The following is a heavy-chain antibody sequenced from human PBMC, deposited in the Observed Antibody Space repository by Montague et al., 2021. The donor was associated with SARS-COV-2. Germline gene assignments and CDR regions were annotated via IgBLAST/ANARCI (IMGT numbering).Heavy chain of an antibody. V-gene: IGHV3-21*01. Sequence: SLRLSCSASGFSFSTYSMNWVRQAPGKGLEWVSSISSSSSSYIYYADSVKGRFTITSDNDKNPLYLQMNSLRADDTAVYYCGRVIPRSYGIVDYWGQGTLVAVSS. D-gene: IGHD1-26*01. CDR3: GRVIPRSYGIVDY. CDR1: GFSFSTYS. J-gene: IGHJ4*02. CDR2: ISSSSSSYI.